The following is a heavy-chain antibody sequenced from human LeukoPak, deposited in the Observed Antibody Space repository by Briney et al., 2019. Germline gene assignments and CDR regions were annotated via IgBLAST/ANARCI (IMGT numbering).Heavy chain of an antibody. CDR3: ARGYNYGYFDY. CDR1: GGSISSYY. J-gene: IGHJ4*02. CDR2: IYYSGST. V-gene: IGHV4-59*01. D-gene: IGHD5-24*01. Sequence: PSQTLSLTCTVSGGSISSYYWSWIRQPPGKGLEWIGYIYYSGSTNYNPSLKSRVTISVDTSKNQFSLKLSSVTAADTAVYYCARGYNYGYFDYWGQGTLVTVSS.